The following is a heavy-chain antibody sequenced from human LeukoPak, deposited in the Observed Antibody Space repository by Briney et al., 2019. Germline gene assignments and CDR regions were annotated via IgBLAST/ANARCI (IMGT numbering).Heavy chain of an antibody. J-gene: IGHJ4*02. CDR2: ISSSGKTI. Sequence: PGGSLRLSCAASGFTFSDHYMSWIRQAPGKGLEWVSYISSSGKTIYYADSVKGRFTISRDNAKNSLRLEMNSLRAEDTAVYHCARDRTLDYWGQGTLVTVSS. CDR3: ARDRTLDY. V-gene: IGHV3-11*04. CDR1: GFTFSDHY.